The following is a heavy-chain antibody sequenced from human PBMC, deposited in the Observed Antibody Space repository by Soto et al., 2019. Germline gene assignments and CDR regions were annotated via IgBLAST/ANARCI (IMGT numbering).Heavy chain of an antibody. CDR3: TRVGSSRVFDWLSYFDY. CDR2: IRSKAYGGTT. D-gene: IGHD3-9*01. J-gene: IGHJ4*02. Sequence: GGSLRLSCTASGFTFGDYAMSWFRQAPGKGPEWVGFIRSKAYGGTTEYAASVKGRFTISRDDSKSIAYLQMNSLKTEDTAVYYCTRVGSSRVFDWLSYFDYWGQGTLVTVSS. CDR1: GFTFGDYA. V-gene: IGHV3-49*03.